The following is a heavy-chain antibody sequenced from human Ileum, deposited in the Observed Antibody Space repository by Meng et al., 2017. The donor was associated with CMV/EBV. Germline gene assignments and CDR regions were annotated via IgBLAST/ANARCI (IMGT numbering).Heavy chain of an antibody. CDR2: IYHNGST. CDR1: GYSISSGYY. J-gene: IGHJ4*02. D-gene: IGHD3-22*01. CDR3: ARVAIYDSTSYYHSPKFDS. Sequence: SETLSLTCTVSGYSISSGYYWGWIRQPPGKGLEWIGTIYHNGSTSYNPSLKSRVTISVDTSKNQFSLKLTSVTAADTTVYYCARVAIYDSTSYYHSPKFDSWGQGALVTVSS. V-gene: IGHV4-38-2*02.